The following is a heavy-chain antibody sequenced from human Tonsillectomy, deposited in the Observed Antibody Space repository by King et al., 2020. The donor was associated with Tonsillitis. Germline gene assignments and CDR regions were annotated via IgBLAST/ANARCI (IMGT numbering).Heavy chain of an antibody. V-gene: IGHV3-23*04. CDR2: ISGSGDST. J-gene: IGHJ4*02. D-gene: IGHD1-20*01. CDR3: AKGLYHWNDRGHYDY. Sequence: VQLVESGGGLVQPGGSLRLSCAASGFTFSSYAMSWVRQAPGKGPEWVSGISGSGDSTYYADSVKGRLTISRDNSKNTLYLQMNSLRAEDTAVYYCAKGLYHWNDRGHYDYWGQGTLVTVSS. CDR1: GFTFSSYA.